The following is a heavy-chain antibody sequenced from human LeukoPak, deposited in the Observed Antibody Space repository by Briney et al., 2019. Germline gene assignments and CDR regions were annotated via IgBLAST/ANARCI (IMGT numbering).Heavy chain of an antibody. V-gene: IGHV3-23*01. CDR1: GFTFSSYA. J-gene: IGHJ4*02. CDR3: GKPPVAVGRTYYFDY. Sequence: LGGSLRLSCAASGFTFSSYAMSWVRQAPGKGLEWVSAISGSGGSTYYADSVKGRFTISRDNSKNTLYLQMNSLRAEDTAVYYCGKPPVAVGRTYYFDYWGQGTLVTVSS. D-gene: IGHD6-19*01. CDR2: ISGSGGST.